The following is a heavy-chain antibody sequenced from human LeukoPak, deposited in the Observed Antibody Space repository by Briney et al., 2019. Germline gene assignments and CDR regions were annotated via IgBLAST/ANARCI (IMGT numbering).Heavy chain of an antibody. D-gene: IGHD1-1*01. Sequence: GGSLRLSCAASGFTFSSYWMSWVRQAPGKGLEWVANIKQDGSEKYYVDSVKGRFTISRDNAKNSLYLQMNSLRAEDTAVYYCARDSLVDWNDGSLDYWGQGTLVTVSS. V-gene: IGHV3-7*01. CDR1: GFTFSSYW. CDR2: IKQDGSEK. CDR3: ARDSLVDWNDGSLDY. J-gene: IGHJ4*02.